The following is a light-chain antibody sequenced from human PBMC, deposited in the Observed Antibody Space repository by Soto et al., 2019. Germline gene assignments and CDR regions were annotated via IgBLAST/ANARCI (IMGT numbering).Light chain of an antibody. J-gene: IGKJ1*01. Sequence: DVVMTQSPLSLPVTLGQPASISCKSSQSPIYTDGITYLNWFQQRPGQSPRRLIYQVSTRDSGVPDRFSGSGSGTDFTLKISRVEAEDVGVYSCMQGAHWPWTFGQGTKVEIK. CDR3: MQGAHWPWT. CDR1: QSPIYTDGITY. V-gene: IGKV2-30*01. CDR2: QVS.